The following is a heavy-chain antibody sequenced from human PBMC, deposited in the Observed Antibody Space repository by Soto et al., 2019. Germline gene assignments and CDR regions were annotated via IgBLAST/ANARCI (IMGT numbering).Heavy chain of an antibody. CDR3: AVEKATIGSFDY. CDR2: IYYSGST. V-gene: IGHV4-59*01. D-gene: IGHD5-12*01. Sequence: SETLSLTCTVSGGSISSYFWSWIRQPPGKGLEWIGYIYYSGSTKYNPSLKSRVTISVDTSKNQFSLKLSSVTAADTAVYYCAVEKATIGSFDYWGPGTLVTVSP. J-gene: IGHJ4*02. CDR1: GGSISSYF.